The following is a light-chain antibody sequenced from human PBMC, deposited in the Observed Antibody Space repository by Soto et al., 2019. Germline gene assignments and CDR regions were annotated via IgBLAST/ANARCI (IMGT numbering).Light chain of an antibody. V-gene: IGKV1-5*01. Sequence: DIQMTQSPSTLSASVGDRVTITCRASQSISSWLAWYQQKPGKAPKLLIYDASSLESGVPLRFSGSGSGTEFTLTISSLQPDDFGTFDCQQYNTYSPTFGQGTKVEIK. CDR2: DAS. J-gene: IGKJ1*01. CDR1: QSISSW. CDR3: QQYNTYSPT.